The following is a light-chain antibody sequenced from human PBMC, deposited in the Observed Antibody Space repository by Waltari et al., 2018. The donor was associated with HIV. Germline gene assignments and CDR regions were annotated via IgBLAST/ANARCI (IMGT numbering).Light chain of an antibody. CDR2: DTS. CDR3: QQRSNWVT. CDR1: QSVNKY. V-gene: IGKV3-11*01. J-gene: IGKJ4*01. Sequence: EIVLTQSPATLSLSPVERATLSCRASQSVNKYLAWYQHKPGQAPRLLIYDTSNRATGIPARFSGSGSGTDFTLTISSLEPEDFALYYCQQRSNWVTFGGGTRVEIK.